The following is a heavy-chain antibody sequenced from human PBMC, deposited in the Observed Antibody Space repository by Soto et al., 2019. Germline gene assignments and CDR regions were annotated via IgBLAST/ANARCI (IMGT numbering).Heavy chain of an antibody. J-gene: IGHJ6*02. Sequence: SVKVSCKASGGTFSSYAISWVRQAPGQGLEWMGGIIPIFGTANYAQKFQGRVTITADESTSTAYMELSSLRSEDTAVYYCARPGPHCGGDCYNYYYYGMDVWGQGTTVTVSS. CDR1: GGTFSSYA. CDR2: IIPIFGTA. D-gene: IGHD2-21*02. CDR3: ARPGPHCGGDCYNYYYYGMDV. V-gene: IGHV1-69*13.